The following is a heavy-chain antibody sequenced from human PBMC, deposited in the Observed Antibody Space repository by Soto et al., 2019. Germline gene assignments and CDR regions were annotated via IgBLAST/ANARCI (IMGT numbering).Heavy chain of an antibody. CDR3: ARSYVTSRPIDF. J-gene: IGHJ4*02. CDR1: GYSLTSYY. CDR2: TNPSDGST. Sequence: ASVKVSCKASGYSLTSYYMHWVRQAAGQGLEWMGITNPSDGSTNYAQKFQGRVTMTSDTSTSTVYMEMSSLRSEDTAMYCCARSYVTSRPIDFWGQGTLVTVSS. V-gene: IGHV1-46*01. D-gene: IGHD3-10*02.